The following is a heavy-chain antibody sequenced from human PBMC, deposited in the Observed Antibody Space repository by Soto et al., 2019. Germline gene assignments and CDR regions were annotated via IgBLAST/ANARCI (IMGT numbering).Heavy chain of an antibody. Sequence: ASVNVYCRASCYTFTGYGSSWVRQAPGQGLEVMGWISAYNGNTNYSQKLQGRVTMTTDTSTSTAYMELRSLRSDDTAVDYCARDRRSYYDFWSGPIYGMDVWGQGPTVTVSS. J-gene: IGHJ6*02. CDR2: ISAYNGNT. V-gene: IGHV1-18*04. D-gene: IGHD3-3*01. CDR1: CYTFTGYG. CDR3: ARDRRSYYDFWSGPIYGMDV.